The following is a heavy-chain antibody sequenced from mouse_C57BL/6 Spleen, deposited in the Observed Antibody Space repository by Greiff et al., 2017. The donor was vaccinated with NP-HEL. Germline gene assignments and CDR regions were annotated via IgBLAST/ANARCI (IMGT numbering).Heavy chain of an antibody. J-gene: IGHJ4*01. CDR3: ARSYDGKGAMDY. V-gene: IGHV1-82*01. D-gene: IGHD2-3*01. Sequence: QVQLKESGPELVKPGASVKISCKASGYAFSSSWMNWVKQRPGKGLEWIGRIYPGDGDTNYNGKFKGKATLTADKSSSTAYMQLSSLTSEDSAVYFCARSYDGKGAMDYWGQGTSVTVSS. CDR2: IYPGDGDT. CDR1: GYAFSSSW.